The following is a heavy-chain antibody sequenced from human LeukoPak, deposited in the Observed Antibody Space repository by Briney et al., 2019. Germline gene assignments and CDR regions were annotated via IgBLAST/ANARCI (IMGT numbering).Heavy chain of an antibody. D-gene: IGHD3-22*01. CDR3: AKDSGADYYYDSSGYFI. J-gene: IGHJ3*02. CDR1: GFTFENYA. CDR2: ISGDGDST. Sequence: GGPLRLSRAASGFTFENYAMHWVRQVPGKGLEWVSLISGDGDSTYYPDSVKGRFTISRDNSKNSLYLQMNSLRTEDTALYYCAKDSGADYYYDSSGYFIWGQGTMVTVSS. V-gene: IGHV3-43*02.